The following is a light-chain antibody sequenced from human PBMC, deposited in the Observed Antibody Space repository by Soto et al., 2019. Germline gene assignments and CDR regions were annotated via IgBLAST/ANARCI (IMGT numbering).Light chain of an antibody. Sequence: VLPQSPDTLSLSPGDRVTLSCRASQSVRSTFLAWYQQKPGQAPRLLIYGASNRATGIPDRFSGSASGTDFTLTISRLEPDDSAVYYCQQYNKWPLTFGGGTKVEIE. CDR2: GAS. V-gene: IGKV3-20*01. CDR1: QSVRSTF. J-gene: IGKJ4*01. CDR3: QQYNKWPLT.